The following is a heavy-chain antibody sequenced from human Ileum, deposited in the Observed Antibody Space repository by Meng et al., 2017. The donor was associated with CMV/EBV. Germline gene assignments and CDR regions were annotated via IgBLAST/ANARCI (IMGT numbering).Heavy chain of an antibody. Sequence: QVQLRASGPGLVKPPETLSLTCSVARGSISSSDYYWGWIRQPPGKGLAWVGSIYYTVSTYYNPSLKSRLTVSIDTSNNHFSLRLTSVTAADTAVYYCVRDRLGGVARPGTYDYWGQGTLVTVSS. J-gene: IGHJ4*02. CDR3: VRDRLGGVARPGTYDY. CDR1: RGSISSSDYY. D-gene: IGHD6-6*01. V-gene: IGHV4-39*07. CDR2: IYYTVST.